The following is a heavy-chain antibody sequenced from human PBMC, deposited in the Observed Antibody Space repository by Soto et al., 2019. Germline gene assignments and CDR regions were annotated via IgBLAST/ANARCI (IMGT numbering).Heavy chain of an antibody. Sequence: SGPTLVNPTETLTLTCTVSGFSLNNSKMGVSWIRQPPGKALEWLAHIFSNDEKSYATSLRSRLTISKDTSRSQVVLTMTNMDPVDTATYYCARKLTHSPTFHHARRGPPVDAFASCGPGTMATVSS. D-gene: IGHD3-16*01. V-gene: IGHV2-26*01. CDR3: ARKLTHSPTFHHARRGPPVDAFAS. CDR1: GFSLNNSKMG. J-gene: IGHJ3*02. CDR2: IFSNDEK.